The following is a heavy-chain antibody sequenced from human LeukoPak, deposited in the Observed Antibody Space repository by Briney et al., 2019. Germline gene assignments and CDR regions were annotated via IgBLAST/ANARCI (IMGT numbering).Heavy chain of an antibody. Sequence: PGGTLSLSCAASGFPFSSYAMHWVRPAPGKGLEWVAVISYDGSNKYYADSVKGRFTISRDNSKNTLYLQMNSLRAEDTAVYYCARRASSGYLGDDAFDIWGQGTMVTVSS. D-gene: IGHD3-22*01. CDR2: ISYDGSNK. CDR3: ARRASSGYLGDDAFDI. V-gene: IGHV3-30*04. CDR1: GFPFSSYA. J-gene: IGHJ3*02.